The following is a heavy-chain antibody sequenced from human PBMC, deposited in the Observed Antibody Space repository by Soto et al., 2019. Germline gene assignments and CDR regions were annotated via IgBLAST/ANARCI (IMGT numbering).Heavy chain of an antibody. J-gene: IGHJ4*02. V-gene: IGHV1-2*02. D-gene: IGHD3-3*01. CDR1: GDTFTDSH. CDR3: ARAYELVCHF. Sequence: GASVKVACKASGDTFTDSHIHWVRQAPGQGLEWMGWINPDTGDRNYAQRFQGRLTLTRDTSITTAYMALTRLTSDDTAVYFCARAYELVCHFCGQGPLVTL. CDR2: INPDTGDR.